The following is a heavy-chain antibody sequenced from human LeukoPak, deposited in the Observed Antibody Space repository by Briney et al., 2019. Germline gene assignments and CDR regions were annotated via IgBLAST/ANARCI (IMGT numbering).Heavy chain of an antibody. J-gene: IGHJ4*02. CDR2: IRSSSTTI. CDR3: ATDKKKVAPDY. Sequence: GRSLSLSCAASGFTFSSYSMNWVRHAERKGLEWVSYIRSSSTTIYYADSVKGRFIIASDNDKDSLYLQMNSLRAEDTAVYYCATDKKKVAPDYWGQGTLVTVSS. V-gene: IGHV3-48*01. CDR1: GFTFSSYS. D-gene: IGHD2-15*01.